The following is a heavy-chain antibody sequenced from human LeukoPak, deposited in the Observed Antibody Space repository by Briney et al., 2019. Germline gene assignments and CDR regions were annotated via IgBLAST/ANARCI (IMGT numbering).Heavy chain of an antibody. CDR1: GFTFSSYA. CDR3: TTSDCEY. Sequence: GGSLRLSCSASGFTFSSYAMHWVRQAPGKGLEYVSAISSNGGSTYYADSVKGRFTISRDNAKTSLFLQMNSLRAEDTAIYYCTTSDCEYWGQGALVTVSS. J-gene: IGHJ4*02. CDR2: ISSNGGST. V-gene: IGHV3-64*04.